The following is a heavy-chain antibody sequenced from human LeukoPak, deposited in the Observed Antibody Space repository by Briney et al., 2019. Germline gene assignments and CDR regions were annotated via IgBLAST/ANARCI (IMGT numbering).Heavy chain of an antibody. D-gene: IGHD4/OR15-4a*01. Sequence: GGSLRLSCAASGFTFRRYSLNWVRQAPGKGLEGVSFISSSSPYIYYADSVRGRFTISRDNAKSSLFLQMSSLRAEDTAVYYCARGDGDYDYCQYYALDVWGKGTTVTVSS. J-gene: IGHJ6*04. CDR1: GFTFRRYS. CDR2: ISSSSPYI. CDR3: ARGDGDYDYCQYYALDV. V-gene: IGHV3-21*01.